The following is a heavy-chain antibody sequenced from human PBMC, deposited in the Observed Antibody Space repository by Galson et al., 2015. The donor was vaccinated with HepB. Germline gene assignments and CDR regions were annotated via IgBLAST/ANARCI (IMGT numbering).Heavy chain of an antibody. CDR2: ISYDGSNK. CDR1: GFTFSSYG. CDR3: AKDPRGPSISMAPSDPAGHDY. D-gene: IGHD5-24*01. J-gene: IGHJ4*02. Sequence: SLRLSCAASGFTFSSYGMHWVRQAPGKGLEWVAVISYDGSNKYYADSVKGRFTISRDNSKNTLYLQMNSLRAEDTAVYYCAKDPRGPSISMAPSDPAGHDYWGQGTLVTVSS. V-gene: IGHV3-30*18.